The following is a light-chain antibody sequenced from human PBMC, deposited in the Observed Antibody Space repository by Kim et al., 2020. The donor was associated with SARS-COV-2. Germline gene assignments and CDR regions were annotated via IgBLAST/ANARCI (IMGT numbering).Light chain of an antibody. CDR1: NLGSKY. CDR2: RDS. Sequence: SYELTQPPSVSVAPGQTASITCAGDNLGSKYAHWYQQKPGQSPVLVIYRDSNRPSGIPERFSGSNSGNTATLTISGAQAMDEADYYCQAWDSSTVVFGAGTQVTVL. V-gene: IGLV3-1*01. CDR3: QAWDSSTVV. J-gene: IGLJ1*01.